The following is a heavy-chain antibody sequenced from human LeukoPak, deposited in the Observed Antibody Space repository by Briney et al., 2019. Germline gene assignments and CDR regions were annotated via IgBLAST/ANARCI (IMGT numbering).Heavy chain of an antibody. CDR3: ARVPFVVMGDTGNWFDP. D-gene: IGHD2-8*01. J-gene: IGHJ5*02. V-gene: IGHV7-4-1*01. Sequence: ASVKVSCKASGYTFTNYAMNWVRQAPGQGLEWMGWINTNTGNPTYAQGFTGRFVFSLDASVSTAYLQIRRLKAEDTAVYYCARVPFVVMGDTGNWFDPWGQGTLVTVSS. CDR1: GYTFTNYA. CDR2: INTNTGNP.